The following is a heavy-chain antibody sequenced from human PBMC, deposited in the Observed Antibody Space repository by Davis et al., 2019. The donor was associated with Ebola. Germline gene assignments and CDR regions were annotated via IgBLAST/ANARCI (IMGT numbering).Heavy chain of an antibody. V-gene: IGHV3-23*01. CDR1: GFTFSNAW. CDR3: AKSLHQGPIGLPPGTLLQEHL. Sequence: GGSLRLSCAASGFTFSNAWMSWVRQAPGKGLEWVSAISGSGGSTYYADSVKGRFTISRDNSKNTLYLQMNSLRAEDTAVYYCAKSLHQGPIGLPPGTLLQEHLWG. J-gene: IGHJ6*01. CDR2: ISGSGGST.